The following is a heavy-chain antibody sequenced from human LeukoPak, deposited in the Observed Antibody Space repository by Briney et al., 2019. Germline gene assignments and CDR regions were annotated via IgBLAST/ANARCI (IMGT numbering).Heavy chain of an antibody. V-gene: IGHV3-23*01. CDR1: GFTFSNYA. D-gene: IGHD2-2*01. CDR3: AKGISTPDY. Sequence: GGSLRPSCAASGFTFSNYAMSWVRQAPGKGLEWVSGISSGGGSTYYADSVKGRFAISRDNSKNTLDLQMNSLRAGDTAIYYCAKGISTPDYWGQGTLATVS. CDR2: ISSGGGST. J-gene: IGHJ4*02.